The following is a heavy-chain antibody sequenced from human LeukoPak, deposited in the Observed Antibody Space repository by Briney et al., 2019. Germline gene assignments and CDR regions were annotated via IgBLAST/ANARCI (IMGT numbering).Heavy chain of an antibody. CDR1: GFTFDDYA. CDR3: ATYRQVLLPFES. D-gene: IGHD2-8*02. Sequence: GGSLRLSCAASGFTFDDYAMHWVRQAPGKGLEWVSGISWNSGSIGYADSVKGRFTISRDNAKNTLYLQMNSLRAEDTAIYYCATYRQVLLPFESWGQGTLVTVSS. J-gene: IGHJ4*02. CDR2: ISWNSGSI. V-gene: IGHV3-9*01.